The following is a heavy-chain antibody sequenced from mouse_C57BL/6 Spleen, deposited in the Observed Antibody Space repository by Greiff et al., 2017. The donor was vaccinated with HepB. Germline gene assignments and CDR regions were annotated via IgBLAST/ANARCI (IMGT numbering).Heavy chain of an antibody. CDR3: AQGVGY. D-gene: IGHD1-1*01. Sequence: QVQLKQSGAELVKPGASVKLSCKASGYTFTSYWMQWEKQRPGQGLEWIGEIDPSDSYTNYNQKFKGKATLTVDTSSSTAYMQLSSLTSEDSAVYYCAQGVGYWGQGTTLTVSS. V-gene: IGHV1-50*01. CDR2: IDPSDSYT. J-gene: IGHJ2*01. CDR1: GYTFTSYW.